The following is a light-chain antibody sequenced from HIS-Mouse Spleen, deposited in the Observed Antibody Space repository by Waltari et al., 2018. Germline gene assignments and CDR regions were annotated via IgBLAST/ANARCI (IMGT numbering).Light chain of an antibody. Sequence: QSVLTQPPSVSAAPGQKVTISCSGSSSNIGNNYVSWYQQLPGTAPKRLIYRHNKRPAGIPARYSGSKSGTSAPLGITGLQTGDEADYYCGTWDSSLSAGVFGGGTKLTVL. V-gene: IGLV1-51*01. J-gene: IGLJ3*02. CDR3: GTWDSSLSAGV. CDR2: RHN. CDR1: SSNIGNNY.